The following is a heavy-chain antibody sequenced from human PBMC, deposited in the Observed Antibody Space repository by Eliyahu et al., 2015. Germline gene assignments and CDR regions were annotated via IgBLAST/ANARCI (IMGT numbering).Heavy chain of an antibody. CDR1: GGTFSSYA. Sequence: QVQLVQSGAEVKKPGSSVKVSCKASGGTFSSYAISXVRQAPGQGLEWMGGVIPIFGTANYAQKFQGRVTITADESTSTAYMELSSLRSEDTAVYYCARDHRRKIAARRGGPNWFDPWGQGTLVTVSS. J-gene: IGHJ5*02. CDR3: ARDHRRKIAARRGGPNWFDP. CDR2: VIPIFGTA. V-gene: IGHV1-69*01. D-gene: IGHD6-6*01.